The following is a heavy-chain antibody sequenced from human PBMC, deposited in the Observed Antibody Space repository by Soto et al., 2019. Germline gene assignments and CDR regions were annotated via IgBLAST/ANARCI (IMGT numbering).Heavy chain of an antibody. D-gene: IGHD5-12*01. CDR1: DGSFTSYF. J-gene: IGHJ5*02. V-gene: IGHV4-34*01. CDR3: ARVAYSGYDYKKRRKYYNWFDP. Sequence: SETLSLTCAVHDGSFTSYFWTWIRQPPGKGLEWIGEVNHSGSTNYNPSLRSRVTISVDTSKNQFSLKLSSVTAADTAVYYCARVAYSGYDYKKRRKYYNWFDPWGQGTLVTVSS. CDR2: VNHSGST.